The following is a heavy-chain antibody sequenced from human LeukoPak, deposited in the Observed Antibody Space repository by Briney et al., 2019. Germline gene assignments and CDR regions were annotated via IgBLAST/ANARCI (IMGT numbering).Heavy chain of an antibody. J-gene: IGHJ3*02. D-gene: IGHD1-1*01. V-gene: IGHV3-48*03. Sequence: GGSLRLSCAACGFTFSSYEMNWVRQAPGKGLEWVSYICSSGIISYPDSVKGRFTISRENDKNSLYLQMNSLRIEDTAIYYCAGTVRAFDIWGQGTMVTVSS. CDR2: ICSSGII. CDR1: GFTFSSYE. CDR3: AGTVRAFDI.